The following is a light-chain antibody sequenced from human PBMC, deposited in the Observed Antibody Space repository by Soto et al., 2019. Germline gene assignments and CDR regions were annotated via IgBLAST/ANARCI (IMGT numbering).Light chain of an antibody. J-gene: IGKJ2*01. Sequence: AIQMTQSPSSLSASVGDRVTITCRASQGIRNDLGWYQQKPGKAPKLLIYAASSLQSGVPSRFSGSGSGTDFTLTISSLQPEDFAVYYCQQYSNWPSFTFGQGTKLEIK. V-gene: IGKV1-6*01. CDR3: QQYSNWPSFT. CDR1: QGIRND. CDR2: AAS.